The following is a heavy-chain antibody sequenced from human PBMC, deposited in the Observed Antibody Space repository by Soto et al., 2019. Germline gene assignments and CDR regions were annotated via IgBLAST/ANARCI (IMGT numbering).Heavy chain of an antibody. CDR3: AKDPRVGASAAEYFQH. D-gene: IGHD1-26*01. Sequence: EVQLLESGGGLVQPGGSLRLYCAASGFTLSIYAMTWVRQAPGKGLEWVSSINTNGGSTFYADSVKGRFTISRDHSENTVYLQMNSLRVEDTAIYYCAKDPRVGASAAEYFQHWGQGTLVSVSS. V-gene: IGHV3-23*01. CDR2: INTNGGST. CDR1: GFTLSIYA. J-gene: IGHJ1*01.